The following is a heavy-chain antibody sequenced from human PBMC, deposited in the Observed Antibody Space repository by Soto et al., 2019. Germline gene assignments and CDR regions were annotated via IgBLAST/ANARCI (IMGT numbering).Heavy chain of an antibody. Sequence: ASVKVSCKASGYTFTSYGISWVRQAPGQGLEWMGWISAYNGNTNYAQKLQGRVTMTTDTSTSTAYIEMRSLRSEDTAVYYCAAWFPFYYYDSSGYYPPDYYYGMDVWGQGTTVTVSS. CDR3: AAWFPFYYYDSSGYYPPDYYYGMDV. CDR2: ISAYNGNT. D-gene: IGHD3-22*01. CDR1: GYTFTSYG. J-gene: IGHJ6*02. V-gene: IGHV1-18*01.